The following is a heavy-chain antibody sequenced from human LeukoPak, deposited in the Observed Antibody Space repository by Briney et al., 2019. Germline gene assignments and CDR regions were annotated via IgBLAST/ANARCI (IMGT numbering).Heavy chain of an antibody. V-gene: IGHV3-23*01. D-gene: IGHD1-26*01. CDR2: ISGSGGST. CDR3: AKIVYSPAQVYYDAFDI. J-gene: IGHJ3*02. Sequence: TGGSLRLSCAASGFTFSSYGMSWVRQAPGKGLEWVSAISGSGGSTYYADSVKGRFTISRDNSKNTLYLQMNSLRAEDTAVYYCAKIVYSPAQVYYDAFDIWCQGTMVTVSS. CDR1: GFTFSSYG.